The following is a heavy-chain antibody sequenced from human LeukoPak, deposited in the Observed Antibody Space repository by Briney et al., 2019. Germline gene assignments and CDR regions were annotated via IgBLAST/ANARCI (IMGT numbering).Heavy chain of an antibody. J-gene: IGHJ4*02. CDR2: IYYSGST. CDR1: GGSISSYY. CDR3: ARDGGGIVVVPTTRREYYFDF. V-gene: IGHV4-59*01. Sequence: SETLSLTCTVSGGSISSYYWSWIRQPPGKGLEWIGYIYYSGSTNYNPSLKSRVTISVDTSKNQFSLKVNPVTAADTAVYYCARDGGGIVVVPTTRREYYFDFWGQGTLVTVSS. D-gene: IGHD2-2*01.